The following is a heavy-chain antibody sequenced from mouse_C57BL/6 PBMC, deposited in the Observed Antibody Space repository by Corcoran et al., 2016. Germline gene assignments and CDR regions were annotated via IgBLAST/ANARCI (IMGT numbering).Heavy chain of an antibody. J-gene: IGHJ3*01. V-gene: IGHV1-26*01. D-gene: IGHD2-1*01. Sequence: EVQLQQSGPELVKPGASVKISCKASGYTFTDYYMNWVKQSHGKSLEWIGDINPNNGGTSYNQKFKGKATLTVDKSSSTAYMELRSLTSEDSAVYDCASDYGNYVFAYLGQGTLVTVSA. CDR3: ASDYGNYVFAY. CDR2: INPNNGGT. CDR1: GYTFTDYY.